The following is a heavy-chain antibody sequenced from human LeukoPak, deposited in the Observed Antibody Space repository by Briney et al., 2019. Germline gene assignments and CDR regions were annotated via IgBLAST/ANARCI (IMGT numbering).Heavy chain of an antibody. V-gene: IGHV1-8*03. CDR2: MNPNSGNT. CDR3: ARVAFAAAGTGSYNWFDP. J-gene: IGHJ5*02. D-gene: IGHD6-13*01. Sequence: GASVKVSCKASGYTFTSYGISWVRQAPGQGLEWMGWMNPNSGNTGYAQKFQGRVTITRNTSISTAYMELSSLRSEDTAVYYCARVAFAAAGTGSYNWFDPWGQGTLVTVSS. CDR1: GYTFTSYG.